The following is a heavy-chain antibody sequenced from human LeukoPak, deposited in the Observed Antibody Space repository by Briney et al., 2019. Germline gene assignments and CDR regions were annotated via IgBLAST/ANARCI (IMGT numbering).Heavy chain of an antibody. D-gene: IGHD1-26*01. CDR1: GYSFTSYW. CDR2: IYPGDSDT. Sequence: GESLKISCKGSGYSFTSYWIGWVRQMPGKGLEWMGIIYPGDSDTRYSPSFQGQVTISADKSISTAYLQWSSLKASDTAMYYCARWGVGDSYNVIDWYFDLWGRGTLVTVSS. CDR3: ARWGVGDSYNVIDWYFDL. V-gene: IGHV5-51*01. J-gene: IGHJ2*01.